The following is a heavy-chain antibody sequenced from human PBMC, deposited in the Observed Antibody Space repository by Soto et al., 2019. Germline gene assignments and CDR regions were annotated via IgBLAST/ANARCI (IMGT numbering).Heavy chain of an antibody. D-gene: IGHD5-12*01. V-gene: IGHV1-58*02. Sequence: SVKVSCKASGFTFTSSAMQWVRQARGRRLEWIGWIVVGSGNTNYAQKFQERVTITRDMSTSTAYMELSSLRSEDTAVYYCAADKWLRSQMDYWGQGTLVTVSS. CDR2: IVVGSGNT. CDR3: AADKWLRSQMDY. CDR1: GFTFTSSA. J-gene: IGHJ4*02.